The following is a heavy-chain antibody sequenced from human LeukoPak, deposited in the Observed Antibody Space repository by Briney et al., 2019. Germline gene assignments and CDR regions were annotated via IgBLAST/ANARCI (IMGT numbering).Heavy chain of an antibody. V-gene: IGHV4-38-2*01. CDR1: GYSIISYYY. D-gene: IGHD6-13*01. CDR3: ARNLGYSTLDY. J-gene: IGHJ4*02. Sequence: AETLSLTCAASGYSIISYYYWGWLQLPPGKGREWVGSINHSGSTYYNLSLNSRVTISVDTSKNQFSLSVSSVTAAYTVVYYCARNLGYSTLDYWGQGLLVTVSS. CDR2: INHSGST.